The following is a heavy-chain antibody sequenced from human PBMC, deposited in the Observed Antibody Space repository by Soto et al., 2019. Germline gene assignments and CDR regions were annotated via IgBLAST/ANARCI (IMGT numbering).Heavy chain of an antibody. J-gene: IGHJ4*02. CDR1: GFTFSSYA. CDR3: ASPFIVVVTATDG. V-gene: IGHV3-30-3*01. D-gene: IGHD2-21*02. CDR2: ISYDGSNK. Sequence: LRLSCAASGFTFSSYAMDWVRQAPGKGLEWVAVISYDGSNKYYADSVKGRFTISRDNSKNTLYLQMNSLRAEDTAVYYCASPFIVVVTATDGWGQGTLVTVSS.